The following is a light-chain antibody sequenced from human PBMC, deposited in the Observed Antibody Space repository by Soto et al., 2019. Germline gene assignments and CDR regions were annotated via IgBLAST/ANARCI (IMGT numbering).Light chain of an antibody. Sequence: QSALIQPASVSGSPGQSITISCTGTSNDVGAYNYVSWYQQHPGRAPKLMIYGVSDRPSAISNRFSGSKSGNTASLTISGLQSEDEADYYCSSYTSGSTVVFGGGTQLTVL. CDR3: SSYTSGSTVV. CDR1: SNDVGAYNY. CDR2: GVS. V-gene: IGLV2-14*03. J-gene: IGLJ7*01.